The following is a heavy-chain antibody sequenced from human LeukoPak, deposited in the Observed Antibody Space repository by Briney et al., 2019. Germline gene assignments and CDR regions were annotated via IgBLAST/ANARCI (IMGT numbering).Heavy chain of an antibody. J-gene: IGHJ4*02. Sequence: GASVKVPCKASGYTFTSYGISWVRQAPGQGLEWMGWISAYNGNTNYAQKLQGRVTMTTDTSTSTAYMELRSLRSDDTAVYYCARDWAGGIAVAGRGYYFDHWGQGTLVTVSS. CDR1: GYTFTSYG. CDR2: ISAYNGNT. V-gene: IGHV1-18*01. D-gene: IGHD6-19*01. CDR3: ARDWAGGIAVAGRGYYFDH.